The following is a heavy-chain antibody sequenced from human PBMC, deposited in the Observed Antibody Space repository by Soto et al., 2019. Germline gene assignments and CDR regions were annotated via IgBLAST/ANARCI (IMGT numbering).Heavy chain of an antibody. CDR3: AHTTYYYGSGSLDY. CDR1: GFSLSTSGVG. Sequence: QITLKESGPTLVKPTQTLTLTCTFSGFSLSTSGVGVGWIRQPPGKALEWPALIYWDDDKSYSPSLKSRITITKDTSKNQVVLTMTNMDPVDTATYYCAHTTYYYGSGSLDYWGQGTLVTVSS. D-gene: IGHD3-10*01. J-gene: IGHJ4*02. CDR2: IYWDDDK. V-gene: IGHV2-5*02.